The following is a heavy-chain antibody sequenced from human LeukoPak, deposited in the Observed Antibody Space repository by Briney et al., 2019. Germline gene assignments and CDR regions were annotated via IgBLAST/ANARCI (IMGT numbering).Heavy chain of an antibody. CDR1: GYSFTNFG. J-gene: IGHJ5*02. V-gene: IGHV1-18*01. D-gene: IGHD2-2*02. Sequence: ASVKVSCKASGYSFTNFGVSWVRQAPGQGLEWMGWISAYNGNTYYAQKFQGRVTLTTDTSTTAAYMELRSLRSDDTAVYYCARGGVVPAAVQYWFDPWGQGTLVTVSS. CDR3: ARGGVVPAAVQYWFDP. CDR2: ISAYNGNT.